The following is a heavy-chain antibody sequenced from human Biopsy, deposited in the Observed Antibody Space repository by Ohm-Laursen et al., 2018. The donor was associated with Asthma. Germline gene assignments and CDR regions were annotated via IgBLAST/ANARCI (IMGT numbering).Heavy chain of an antibody. V-gene: IGHV1-3*01. CDR1: GYTFINYA. CDR2: INAGNGNT. CDR3: ARSIYDFWSGYYGMDV. Sequence: ASVKVSCKASGYTFINYAIHWVRQAPGQRLEWMGWINAGNGNTKYSQKFQGRVTITRDTSASTAYMDLSSLRSEDTAVYYCARSIYDFWSGYYGMDVWGQGTTVTVSS. J-gene: IGHJ6*02. D-gene: IGHD3-3*01.